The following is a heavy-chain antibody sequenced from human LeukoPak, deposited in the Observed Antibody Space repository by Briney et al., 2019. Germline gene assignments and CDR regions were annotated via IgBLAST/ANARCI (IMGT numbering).Heavy chain of an antibody. Sequence: GGSLRLSCAASGFTFSNYAMHWVRQAPGKGLEWVAVISYDESNKYYADSVKGRFTVSRDNSKNTLYLQMNSLRAEDTAVYYCAKVARDAAHYYYYMDVWGKGTTVTVSS. J-gene: IGHJ6*03. CDR1: GFTFSNYA. D-gene: IGHD2-2*01. V-gene: IGHV3-30*04. CDR2: ISYDESNK. CDR3: AKVARDAAHYYYYMDV.